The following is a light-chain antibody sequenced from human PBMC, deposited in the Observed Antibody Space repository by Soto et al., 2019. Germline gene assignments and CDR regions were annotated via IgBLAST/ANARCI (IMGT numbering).Light chain of an antibody. CDR2: GTS. J-gene: IGKJ1*01. CDR3: QQYGRSPQT. CDR1: ETLSRSY. V-gene: IGKV3-20*01. Sequence: EIVLTQSPGTLSLSPGQSATLSCRASETLSRSYFSWYQQRPGQAPRLIIYGTSNRAAGIPDRFSGSVSGTDGTITISRLQPEDGAVYVGQQYGRSPQTFGPGTKVDIK.